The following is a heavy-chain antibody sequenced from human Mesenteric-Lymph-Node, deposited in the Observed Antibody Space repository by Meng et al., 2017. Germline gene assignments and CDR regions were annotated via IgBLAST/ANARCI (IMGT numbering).Heavy chain of an antibody. CDR1: GGSISSGDYY. CDR2: IYYSGGT. CDR3: ARVAAAGNEWFDP. V-gene: IGHV4-30-4*01. Sequence: VQLQESGPGLVQPSQTLSLICTVSGGSISSGDYYWSWIRQPPGKGLEWIGYIYYSGGTSYNPSLKSRVTISVDKSKNQFSLKLSSVTAADTAVYYCARVAAAGNEWFDPWGQGTLVTVSS. D-gene: IGHD6-13*01. J-gene: IGHJ5*02.